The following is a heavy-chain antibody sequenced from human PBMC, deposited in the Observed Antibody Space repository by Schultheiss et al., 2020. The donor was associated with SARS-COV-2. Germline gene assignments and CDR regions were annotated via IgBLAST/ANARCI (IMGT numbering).Heavy chain of an antibody. CDR3: AKSKGAYYYYYMDV. Sequence: GESLKISCAASGFTFSSSWMHWVCQAPGKGLEWVSYISSSSSTIYYADSVKGRFTISRDNAKNSLYLQMNSLRAEDTAVYYCAKSKGAYYYYYMDVWGKGTTVTVSS. CDR2: ISSSSSTI. J-gene: IGHJ6*03. CDR1: GFTFSSSW. D-gene: IGHD1-26*01. V-gene: IGHV3-48*04.